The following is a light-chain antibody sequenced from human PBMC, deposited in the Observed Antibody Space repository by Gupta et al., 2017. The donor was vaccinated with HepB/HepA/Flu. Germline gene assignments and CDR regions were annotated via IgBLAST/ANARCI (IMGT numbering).Light chain of an antibody. CDR1: SSGVGGYNY. CDR3: DSYTSRSTWL. J-gene: IGLJ3*02. CDR2: DVN. V-gene: IGLV2-14*01. Sequence: HSALTQPASGAASPGQSIAISCTGTSSGVGGYNYVSWYQQHPGTAPKLIIFDVNHRPSGVSHRFSGSKSGNTASLTISGLHAEDEGYYYCDSYTSRSTWLFGGGTKLTVL.